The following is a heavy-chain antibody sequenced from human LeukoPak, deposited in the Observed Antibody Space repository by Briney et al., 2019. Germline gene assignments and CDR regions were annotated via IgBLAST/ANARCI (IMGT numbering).Heavy chain of an antibody. V-gene: IGHV3-23*01. CDR3: ARWDYYDSRTFDI. Sequence: GGSLRLSCAASGFTFSDYYMSWIRQAPGKGLEWVSSISGSGGSTFYADSVKGRFTISRDNSKNTLYLQMSSLRAEDTAVYYCARWDYYDSRTFDIWGQGTMVTVS. D-gene: IGHD3-22*01. J-gene: IGHJ3*02. CDR2: ISGSGGST. CDR1: GFTFSDYY.